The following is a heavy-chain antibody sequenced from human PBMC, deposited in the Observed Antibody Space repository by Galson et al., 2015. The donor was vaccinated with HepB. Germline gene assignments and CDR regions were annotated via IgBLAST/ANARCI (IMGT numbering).Heavy chain of an antibody. Sequence: SLRLSCAASGFTFSDYYMSWIRQAPGKGLEWVSYISSSSSYTNYADSVKGRFTISRDNAKNSLYLQMNSLRAEDTAVYYCARVPRKRGGSHTYWYFDLWGRGTLVTVSS. CDR2: ISSSSSYT. CDR1: GFTFSDYY. D-gene: IGHD2-15*01. CDR3: ARVPRKRGGSHTYWYFDL. V-gene: IGHV3-11*06. J-gene: IGHJ2*01.